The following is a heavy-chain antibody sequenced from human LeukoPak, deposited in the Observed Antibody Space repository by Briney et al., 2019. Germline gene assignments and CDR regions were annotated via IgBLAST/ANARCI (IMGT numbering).Heavy chain of an antibody. CDR1: GGTFSSYA. V-gene: IGHV1-69*05. J-gene: IGHJ5*02. Sequence: ASVKVSCKASGGTFSSYAISWVRQAPGQGLEWMGGIIPIFGTANYAQKFQGRVTMTRDTSTSTVYMELSSLRSEDTAVYYCARDPLDYGGKGFDPWGQGTLVTVSS. CDR2: IIPIFGTA. CDR3: ARDPLDYGGKGFDP. D-gene: IGHD4-23*01.